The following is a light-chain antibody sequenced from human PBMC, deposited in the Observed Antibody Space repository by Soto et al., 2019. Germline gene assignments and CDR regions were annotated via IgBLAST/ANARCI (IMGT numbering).Light chain of an antibody. CDR3: QQYKYYWT. Sequence: DIAMTQSPSTLSVSVGDSVTITCRASQTVNKYLAWYHQKPEKTPKLLIHEASTLQTGVPSRFAGSGSDTEFTLTISGLQPDDFGIYFCQQYKYYWTFGQGTRVEVK. CDR1: QTVNKY. CDR2: EAS. V-gene: IGKV1-5*01. J-gene: IGKJ1*01.